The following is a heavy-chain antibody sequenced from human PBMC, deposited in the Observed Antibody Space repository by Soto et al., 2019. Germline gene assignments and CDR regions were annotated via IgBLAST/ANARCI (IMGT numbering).Heavy chain of an antibody. V-gene: IGHV3-15*01. D-gene: IGHD3-3*01. CDR3: TTIIFGVPTVHYYGMDV. CDR2: IKSKTDGGTT. Sequence: GGSLRLSCAASGFTFINAWMSWVLQAPWKGLEWVGRIKSKTDGGTTDYAAPVKGRFTISRDDSKNTLYLQMNSLKTEDTAVYYCTTIIFGVPTVHYYGMDVWGQGTTVTVSS. J-gene: IGHJ6*02. CDR1: GFTFINAW.